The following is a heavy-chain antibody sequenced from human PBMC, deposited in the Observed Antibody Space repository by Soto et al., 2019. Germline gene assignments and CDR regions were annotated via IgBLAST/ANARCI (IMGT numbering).Heavy chain of an antibody. J-gene: IGHJ6*02. D-gene: IGHD2-15*01. Sequence: ASVKVSCKASGYTFTSYDINWVRRATGQGLEWMGWMNPNSGNTGYAQKFQGRVTMTRNTSISTAYMELSSLRSEDTAVYHCAREGVGSGTSGDYYGMDVWGQGTTVTVSS. CDR3: AREGVGSGTSGDYYGMDV. CDR1: GYTFTSYD. CDR2: MNPNSGNT. V-gene: IGHV1-8*01.